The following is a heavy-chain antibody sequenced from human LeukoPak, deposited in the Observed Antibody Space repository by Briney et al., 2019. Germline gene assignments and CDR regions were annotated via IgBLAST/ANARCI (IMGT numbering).Heavy chain of an antibody. CDR1: GFTFSSYG. Sequence: GRSLILSCAASGFTFSSYGMHWVRQAPGKGLEWVAVIWYDGSNKYYADSVKGRFTISRDNSKNTLYLQMNSLRAEDTAVYYCARDPPIFGVGTNYYYGMDVWGQGTTVTVSS. V-gene: IGHV3-33*01. CDR2: IWYDGSNK. CDR3: ARDPPIFGVGTNYYYGMDV. D-gene: IGHD3-3*01. J-gene: IGHJ6*02.